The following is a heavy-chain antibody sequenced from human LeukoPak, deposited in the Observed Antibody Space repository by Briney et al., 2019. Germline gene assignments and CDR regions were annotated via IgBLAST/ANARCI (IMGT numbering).Heavy chain of an antibody. J-gene: IGHJ4*02. V-gene: IGHV4-4*07. D-gene: IGHD3-22*01. Sequence: SETLSLTCTVSGGSISSYYWSWIRQPAGKGLEWIGRIYTSGSTNYNPSLKSQVTMSVDTSKNQFSLKLSSVTAADTAVYYCARDDDSSGYYSSSGFDYWGQGTLVTVSS. CDR1: GGSISSYY. CDR3: ARDDDSSGYYSSSGFDY. CDR2: IYTSGST.